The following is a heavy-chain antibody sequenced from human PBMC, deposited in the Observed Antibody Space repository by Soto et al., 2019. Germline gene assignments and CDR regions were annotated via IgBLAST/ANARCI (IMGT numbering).Heavy chain of an antibody. CDR3: ARGTPDDYIWGSYHSFWFDP. D-gene: IGHD3-16*02. J-gene: IGHJ5*02. CDR1: GGSISSYY. CDR2: IYYSGST. V-gene: IGHV4-59*08. Sequence: SETLSLTCTVSGGSISSYYWSWIRQPPGKGLEWIGYIYYSGSTNYNPSLKSRVTISVDTSKNQFSLKLSSVTAADTAVYYCARGTPDDYIWGSYHSFWFDPWGQGTLVTVSS.